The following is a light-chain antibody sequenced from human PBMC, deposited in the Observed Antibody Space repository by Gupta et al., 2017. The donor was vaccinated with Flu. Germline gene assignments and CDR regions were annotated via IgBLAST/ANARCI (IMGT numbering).Light chain of an antibody. V-gene: IGKV1-33*01. J-gene: IGKJ3*01. CDR1: QGLSNE. Sequence: DIQMQQSPSSLSASVGDRVPITCQASQGLSNELTWYQQKPGKAPKLLIYDASNLEAGVPSRFSGSGSGTDFTVTISRLEPEDIATYYCQQYGNSLGTFGPGTKVEIK. CDR3: QQYGNSLGT. CDR2: DAS.